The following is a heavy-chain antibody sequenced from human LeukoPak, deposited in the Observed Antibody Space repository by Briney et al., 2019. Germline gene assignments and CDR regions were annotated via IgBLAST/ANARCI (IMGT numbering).Heavy chain of an antibody. V-gene: IGHV1-46*01. CDR1: GYTFTSYY. CDR3: AREAPGGTMGVFDY. J-gene: IGHJ4*02. CDR2: INPSGGST. Sequence: ASVTVSCKASGYTFTSYYMHWVRQAPGQGLEWMGIINPSGGSTSYAQKFQGRVTMTRDTSTSTAYLELSSLRSEDTAVYYCAREAPGGTMGVFDYWGQGTLVTVSS. D-gene: IGHD3-16*01.